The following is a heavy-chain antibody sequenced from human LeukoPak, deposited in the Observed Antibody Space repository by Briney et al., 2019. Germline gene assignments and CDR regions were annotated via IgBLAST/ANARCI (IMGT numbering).Heavy chain of an antibody. CDR1: GGSISSYY. CDR3: ARFAYCGGHCWYYFDY. D-gene: IGHD2-21*02. Sequence: PSETLSLTCTVSGGSISSYYWSWIRQPPGKGLEWIGYIYSSGSTNYNPSLKSRITISVDTSKNQFSLKLSSVTAADTAVYYCARFAYCGGHCWYYFDYWGQGSLVTVSS. CDR2: IYSSGST. J-gene: IGHJ4*02. V-gene: IGHV4-59*01.